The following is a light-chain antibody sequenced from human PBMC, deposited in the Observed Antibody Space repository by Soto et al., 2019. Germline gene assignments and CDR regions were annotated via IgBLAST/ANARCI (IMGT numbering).Light chain of an antibody. J-gene: IGKJ5*01. CDR3: QQRSNWPGVT. V-gene: IGKV3-11*01. CDR1: QSFSSTY. CDR2: DAS. Sequence: EIVLTQSPGTLSLSPGERATLSCRASQSFSSTYLAWYQQKPGQAPRLLIYDASNRATGIPARFSGSGSGTDFTLTISSLEPEDFAVYYCQQRSNWPGVTFGQGTRLEIK.